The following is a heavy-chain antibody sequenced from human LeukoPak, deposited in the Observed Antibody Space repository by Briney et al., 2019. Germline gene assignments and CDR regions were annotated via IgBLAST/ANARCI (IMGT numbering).Heavy chain of an antibody. D-gene: IGHD5-24*01. CDR1: GFTFSSYG. CDR2: IWYDGSNK. CDR3: AKVRSGRDGYPFDI. J-gene: IGHJ3*02. V-gene: IGHV3-33*06. Sequence: GGSLRLSCAASGFTFSSYGMHWVRQAPGKGLEWVAVIWYDGSNKYCADSVKGRFTISRDNSKNTLYLQMNSLRAEDTAVYYCAKVRSGRDGYPFDIWGQGTMVTVSS.